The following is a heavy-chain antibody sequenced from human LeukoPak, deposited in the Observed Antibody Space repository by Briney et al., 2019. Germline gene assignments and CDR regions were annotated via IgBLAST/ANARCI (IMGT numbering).Heavy chain of an antibody. CDR1: GFTFNSYY. CDR2: MSGSDGST. Sequence: GGSLTLSCAASGFTFNSYYMSWVRQAPGKGLEWVSAMSGSDGSTSYADSVKGRFTVSRTNSKNSLYLQMKSLRAEDTAVYYWAKQGYDSSGSSRWGQGALVTVSS. J-gene: IGHJ4*02. V-gene: IGHV3-23*01. CDR3: AKQGYDSSGSSR. D-gene: IGHD3-22*01.